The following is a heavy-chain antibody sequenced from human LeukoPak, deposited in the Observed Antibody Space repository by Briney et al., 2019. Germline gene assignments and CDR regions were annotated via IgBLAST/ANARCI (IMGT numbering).Heavy chain of an antibody. V-gene: IGHV3-7*01. Sequence: GGSLRLPCAASGFTFSSYWMSWVRQAPGKGLEWVANIKQDGSEKYYVDSVKGRFTISRDSAKNSLYLQMNSLRAEDTAVYYCARDFLGHAPVPLNAFDIWGQGTMVTVSS. CDR2: IKQDGSEK. CDR1: GFTFSSYW. D-gene: IGHD2/OR15-2a*01. CDR3: ARDFLGHAPVPLNAFDI. J-gene: IGHJ3*02.